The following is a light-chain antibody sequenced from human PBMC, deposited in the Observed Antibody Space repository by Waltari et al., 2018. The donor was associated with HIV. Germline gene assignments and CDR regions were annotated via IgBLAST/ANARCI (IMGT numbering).Light chain of an antibody. CDR1: QSISTY. CDR2: AAS. J-gene: IGKJ3*01. Sequence: DIQMTQSPSSLSASVADRVPITCRASQSISTYLNWYQQKPGKAPKVLIYAASSLQSGVPSRFSGSGSGTDFTLTISSLQPEDFATYYCQQSYSTPFTFGPGTKVDI. V-gene: IGKV1-39*01. CDR3: QQSYSTPFT.